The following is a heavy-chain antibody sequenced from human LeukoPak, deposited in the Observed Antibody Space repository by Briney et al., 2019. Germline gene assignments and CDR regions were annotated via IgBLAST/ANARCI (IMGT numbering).Heavy chain of an antibody. CDR2: IYHSGST. CDR1: GGSISSGGYS. J-gene: IGHJ4*02. CDR3: ARWGEMATISDY. Sequence: SETLSLTCAVSGGSISSGGYSWSWIRQPPGKGLEWIGYIYHSGSTYYNASLKSRVTISVDTSKNQFSLKLSSVTAADTAVYYCARWGEMATISDYWGQGTLVTVSS. V-gene: IGHV4-30-2*01. D-gene: IGHD5-24*01.